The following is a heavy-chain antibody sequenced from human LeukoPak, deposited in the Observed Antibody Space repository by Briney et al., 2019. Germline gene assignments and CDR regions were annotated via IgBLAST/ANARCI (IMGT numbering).Heavy chain of an antibody. CDR3: ARLVGRFGELFWIGFDY. J-gene: IGHJ4*02. Sequence: ASLNVSCKASGYTFTGYYMHWVRQAPGQGLEWMGWINPNSGGTNYAQKFQGRVTMTRDTSISTAYMELRRLRPDDTAVYYCARLVGRFGELFWIGFDYWGQGTLVTVSS. CDR1: GYTFTGYY. V-gene: IGHV1-2*02. CDR2: INPNSGGT. D-gene: IGHD3-10*01.